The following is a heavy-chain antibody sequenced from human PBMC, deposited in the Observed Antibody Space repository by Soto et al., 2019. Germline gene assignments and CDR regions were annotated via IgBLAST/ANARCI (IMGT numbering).Heavy chain of an antibody. Sequence: EVQLLESGGDLVQPGGSLRLSCAASGFPFSTYAMSWVRQAPGKGLEWVAIITNTGDNAHYTESVKGRFTISRDNSKNTLYLPLNSLRAEDTAVYYCAKEGRNRYGYDLWGQGILVTVSS. V-gene: IGHV3-23*01. J-gene: IGHJ2*01. CDR2: ITNTGDNA. CDR1: GFPFSTYA. CDR3: AKEGRNRYGYDL. D-gene: IGHD5-18*01.